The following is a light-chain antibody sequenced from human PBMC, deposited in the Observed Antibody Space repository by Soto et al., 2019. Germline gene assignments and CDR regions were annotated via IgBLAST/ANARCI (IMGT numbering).Light chain of an antibody. Sequence: DIKMTQSPSSLSSSVGDIVTISRRASQSISRYLNWYQQKPGKAPKLLIFSASGLQSGVPSRFSGGGYGTEFNITISSLQSEDSAVYYCQQYNNWPRATFGGGTKV. CDR1: QSISRY. CDR2: SAS. CDR3: QQYNNWPRAT. J-gene: IGKJ4*01. V-gene: IGKV1-39*01.